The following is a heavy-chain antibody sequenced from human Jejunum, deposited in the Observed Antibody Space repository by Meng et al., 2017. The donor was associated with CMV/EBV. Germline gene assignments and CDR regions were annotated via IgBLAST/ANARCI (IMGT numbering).Heavy chain of an antibody. J-gene: IGHJ4*02. CDR2: INPNNGRT. Sequence: SGYTFTDYYIHWVRQAPGQGLEWMGWINPNNGRTNFAQKFQDWVTLARDTSISTAYMELSRLNSEHTAVYFCARAKHIDAAAAGDYWGQGTLVTVSS. D-gene: IGHD2-21*01. CDR3: ARAKHIDAAAAGDY. CDR1: GYTFTDYY. V-gene: IGHV1-2*04.